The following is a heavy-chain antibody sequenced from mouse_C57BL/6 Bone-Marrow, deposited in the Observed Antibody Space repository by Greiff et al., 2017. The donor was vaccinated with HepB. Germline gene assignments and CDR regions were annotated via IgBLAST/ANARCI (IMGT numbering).Heavy chain of an antibody. J-gene: IGHJ3*01. V-gene: IGHV1-61*01. D-gene: IGHD1-1*01. CDR2: IYPSDSET. CDR3: ARLMDYGSSSFAY. CDR1: GYTFTSYW. Sequence: QVQLQQPGAELVRPGSSVKLSCKASGYTFTSYWMAWVKQRPGQGLEWIGNIYPSDSETHYNQKFKDKATLTVDKSSSTAYMQLSSLTSEDSAVYYCARLMDYGSSSFAYWGQGTLVTVSA.